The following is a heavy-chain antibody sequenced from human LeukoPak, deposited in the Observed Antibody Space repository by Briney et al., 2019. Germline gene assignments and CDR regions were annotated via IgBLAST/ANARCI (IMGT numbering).Heavy chain of an antibody. CDR2: ISGSGGST. J-gene: IGHJ4*02. CDR3: AKIANPDYYDSSGYYGSVAYYFDY. V-gene: IGHV3-23*01. CDR1: GFTFSSYW. Sequence: GGSLRLSCAASGFTFSSYWMSWVRQAPGKGLEWVSAISGSGGSTYYADSVKGRFTISRDNSKNTLYLQMNSLRAEDTAVYYCAKIANPDYYDSSGYYGSVAYYFDYWGQGTLVTVSS. D-gene: IGHD3-22*01.